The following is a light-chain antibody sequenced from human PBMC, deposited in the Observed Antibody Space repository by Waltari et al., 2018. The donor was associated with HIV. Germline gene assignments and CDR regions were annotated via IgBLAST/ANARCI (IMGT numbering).Light chain of an antibody. CDR2: SNN. Sequence: QSELSQPPSASGTPGQRVAVSCSGSSSNIGSNTVNWYQQLPGTAPNLLIYSNNQRPSGVPDRFSGSKSGTSASLAITGLQSEDEADYYCALWDDSLNGVLFGGGTKLTVL. V-gene: IGLV1-44*01. CDR3: ALWDDSLNGVL. J-gene: IGLJ2*01. CDR1: SSNIGSNT.